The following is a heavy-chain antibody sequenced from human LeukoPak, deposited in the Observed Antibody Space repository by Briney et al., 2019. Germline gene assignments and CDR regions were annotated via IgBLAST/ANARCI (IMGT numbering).Heavy chain of an antibody. CDR2: ISSSSSTI. CDR1: GFTFSSYG. CDR3: ARVSGSGSYLWFDP. V-gene: IGHV3-48*01. D-gene: IGHD3-10*01. J-gene: IGHJ5*02. Sequence: AGGSLRLSCAASGFTFSSYGMTWVRQAPGKGLEWVSYISSSSSTIYYADSVKGQFTISRDNAKNSRYLQLNSRRAEDMAVYYCARVSGSGSYLWFDPWGQGTLVTVSS.